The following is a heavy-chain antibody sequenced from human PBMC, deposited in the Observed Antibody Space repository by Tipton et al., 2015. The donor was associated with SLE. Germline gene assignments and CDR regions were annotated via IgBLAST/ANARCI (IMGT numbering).Heavy chain of an antibody. J-gene: IGHJ5*02. CDR2: IYYSGST. V-gene: IGHV4-59*08. CDR3: ARGYCSGGSCHGGYNWFDP. Sequence: TLSLTCTVSGGSISSYYWSWIQQPPGKGLEWIGYIYYSGSTNYNPSLKSRVTISVDTSKNQFSLKLSSVTAADTAVYCCARGYCSGGSCHGGYNWFDPWGQGTLVTVSS. D-gene: IGHD2-15*01. CDR1: GGSISSYY.